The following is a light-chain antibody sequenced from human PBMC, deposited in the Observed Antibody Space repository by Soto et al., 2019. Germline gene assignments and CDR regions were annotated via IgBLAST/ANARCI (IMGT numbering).Light chain of an antibody. V-gene: IGKV1-5*03. CDR2: KAS. CDR3: QHYNSYSEA. Sequence: DIQMTQSPSTLSGSVGDRVTITCRASQTISSRLAWYQQKPGKAPKLLIYKASTLKSGVPSRFSGSGSRTEFTLTISSLQPDDFATYCCQHYNSYSEAFGQGTKVELK. CDR1: QTISSR. J-gene: IGKJ1*01.